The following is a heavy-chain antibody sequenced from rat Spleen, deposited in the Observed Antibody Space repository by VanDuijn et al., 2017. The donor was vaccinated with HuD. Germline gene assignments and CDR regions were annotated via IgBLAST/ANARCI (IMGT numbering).Heavy chain of an antibody. CDR2: IWGDGST. J-gene: IGHJ2*01. Sequence: QVQLKESGPGLVQPSQTLSLTCTVSGFSITSYGVIWVRQPPGKGLEWMGGIWGDGSTDYNSALKSRLSISRDTSKSQVYLKMNSLQTEDTATYYCARGDYSSPYYFDYWGQGVMVTVSS. CDR1: GFSITSYG. D-gene: IGHD1-2*01. V-gene: IGHV2-4*01. CDR3: ARGDYSSPYYFDY.